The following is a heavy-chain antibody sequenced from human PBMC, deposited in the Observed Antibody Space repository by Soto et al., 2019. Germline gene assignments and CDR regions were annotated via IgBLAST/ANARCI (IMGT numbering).Heavy chain of an antibody. CDR1: GYTFTGYY. V-gene: IGHV1-2*02. J-gene: IGHJ6*02. CDR2: INPNSGGT. D-gene: IGHD6-13*01. CDR3: ARDRIAAAGLYYYYYGMDV. Sequence: GASVKVSCKASGYTFTGYYMHWVRQAPGQGLEWMGWINPNSGGTNYAQKFQGRVTMTRDTSISTAYMELSRLRSDDTAVYYCARDRIAAAGLYYYYYGMDVWGQGTTVTVSS.